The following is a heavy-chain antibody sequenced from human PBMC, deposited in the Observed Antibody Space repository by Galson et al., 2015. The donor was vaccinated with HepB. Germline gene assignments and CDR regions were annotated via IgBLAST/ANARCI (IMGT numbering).Heavy chain of an antibody. J-gene: IGHJ4*02. Sequence: SLRLSCAASGFTFSDYYMSWIRQAPGKGLEWVSYISSSGSTIYYADSVKGRFTISRDNAKNSLYLQMNSLRAEDTAVYYCASGPEHHDLFDYWGQGTLVTVSS. CDR2: ISSSGSTI. V-gene: IGHV3-11*01. CDR3: ASGPEHHDLFDY. CDR1: GFTFSDYY. D-gene: IGHD1-1*01.